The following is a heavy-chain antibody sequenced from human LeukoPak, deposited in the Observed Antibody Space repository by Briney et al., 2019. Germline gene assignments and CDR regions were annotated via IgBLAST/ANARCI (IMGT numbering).Heavy chain of an antibody. J-gene: IGHJ4*02. CDR1: GVTFSSYA. CDR3: AREDILAPLDY. Sequence: GGSLRLSCAASGVTFSSYAMHWVRQAPGKGLEWVADISYDGSNNYYPDSVKGRFTISRHNSKTTLYLQRNSLSAEDTAVYYCAREDILAPLDYWGQGTLVTVSS. V-gene: IGHV3-30*04. CDR2: ISYDGSNN.